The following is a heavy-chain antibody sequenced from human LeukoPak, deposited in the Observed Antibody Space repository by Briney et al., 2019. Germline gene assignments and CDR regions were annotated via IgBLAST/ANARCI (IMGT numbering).Heavy chain of an antibody. Sequence: PGRSLRLSCAASGFTFSSYGMHWVRQAPGKGLEWVAVIWYDGSNKYYADSVKGRFTISRDNSKNTLYLQMNSLRAEDTAVYYCARAGDIVVVPAAPFDYWGQGTLVTVSS. D-gene: IGHD2-2*01. J-gene: IGHJ4*02. CDR3: ARAGDIVVVPAAPFDY. CDR1: GFTFSSYG. CDR2: IWYDGSNK. V-gene: IGHV3-33*01.